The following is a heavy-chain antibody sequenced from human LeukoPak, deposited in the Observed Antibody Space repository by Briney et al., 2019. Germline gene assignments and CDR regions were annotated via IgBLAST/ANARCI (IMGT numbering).Heavy chain of an antibody. D-gene: IGHD5/OR15-5a*01. CDR1: GGSISSFY. V-gene: IGHV4-59*01. CDR3: ARDKGLPKAFDI. Sequence: SETLSLTCTVSGGSISSFYWSWIRQPPGKGLEYIGYISYSGTTSYNPSLKSRVTISVDTSKNQFSLKLTSVTAADTAVYYCARDKGLPKAFDIWGQGTMVTVSS. J-gene: IGHJ3*02. CDR2: ISYSGTT.